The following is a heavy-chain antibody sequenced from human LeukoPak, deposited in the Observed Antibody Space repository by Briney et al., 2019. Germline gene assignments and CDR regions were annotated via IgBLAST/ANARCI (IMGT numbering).Heavy chain of an antibody. V-gene: IGHV1-2*02. Sequence: ASVRVSFKASGYTFTDYYMHWVRQAPGQGFEWMGWINPNDGDTNYAQKFQGRVTMTRDTSISTAHMEVSRLRSDDTAVYYCARANFLYCSSSTCLFDYWGQGTLVTVSS. J-gene: IGHJ4*02. CDR3: ARANFLYCSSSTCLFDY. CDR2: INPNDGDT. CDR1: GYTFTDYY. D-gene: IGHD2-2*01.